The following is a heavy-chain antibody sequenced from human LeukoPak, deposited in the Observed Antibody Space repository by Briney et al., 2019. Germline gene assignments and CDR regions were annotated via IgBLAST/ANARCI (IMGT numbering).Heavy chain of an antibody. CDR3: ARSGYSSGWELGDYNYYGMDV. D-gene: IGHD6-19*01. Sequence: ASVKVSCKASGYTFTGYYMHWVRQAPGQGLEWMGWINPNSGGTNYAQKFQGRVTMTRDTSISTAYMELSRLRSDDTAVYYCARSGYSSGWELGDYNYYGMDVWGQGTTVTVSS. V-gene: IGHV1-2*02. CDR1: GYTFTGYY. J-gene: IGHJ6*02. CDR2: INPNSGGT.